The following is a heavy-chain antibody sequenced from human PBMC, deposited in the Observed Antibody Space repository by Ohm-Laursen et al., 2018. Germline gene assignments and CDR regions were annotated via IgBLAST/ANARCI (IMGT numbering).Heavy chain of an antibody. CDR1: GFTFSGSW. V-gene: IGHV3-7*01. CDR2: IKQDGSDN. CDR3: ARDSKGSGGSWFQR. D-gene: IGHD2-15*01. J-gene: IGHJ1*01. Sequence: SLRLSCAASGFTFSGSWMSWVRQAPGKGLEWVANIKQDGSDNYYMDSVKGRFTISRDNAQNSLYLQMNSLRGEDTAVYFCARDSKGSGGSWFQRWGQGTLVIVSS.